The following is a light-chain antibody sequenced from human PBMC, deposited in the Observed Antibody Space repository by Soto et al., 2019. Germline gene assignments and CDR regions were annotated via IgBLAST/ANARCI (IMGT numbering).Light chain of an antibody. V-gene: IGKV3-15*01. CDR3: QQYNDWPTT. J-gene: IGKJ1*01. Sequence: IVMTQSPATLSVSPGERATLPCRASQSVSSTVAWYQQKPGQAPRLLMYSVSTRATGIPARFSGSGSGTEFTLTISSLQSEDFAVYYCQQYNDWPTTFGQGTKVDIK. CDR1: QSVSST. CDR2: SVS.